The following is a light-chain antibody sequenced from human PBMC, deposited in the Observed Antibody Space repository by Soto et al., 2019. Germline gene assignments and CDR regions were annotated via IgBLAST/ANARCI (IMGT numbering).Light chain of an antibody. V-gene: IGKV3-11*01. J-gene: IGKJ3*01. Sequence: EIVLTQSPATLSLSPGERATLSCRASQSVSSYLAWSQQKPGQAPRLLIYDASNRATGIPARFSGSGSGTDFTLTISGLEPEDFVVYYCQQRSNWPPWTFGPGTKVDIK. CDR1: QSVSSY. CDR3: QQRSNWPPWT. CDR2: DAS.